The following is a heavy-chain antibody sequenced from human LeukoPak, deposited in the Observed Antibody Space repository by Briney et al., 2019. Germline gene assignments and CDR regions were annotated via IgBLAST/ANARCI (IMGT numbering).Heavy chain of an antibody. V-gene: IGHV3-48*03. CDR1: GFTFSSYE. CDR3: ARDENDFDAFDI. D-gene: IGHD3-3*01. CDR2: ISSSGSTI. Sequence: GGSLRLSCAASGFTFSSYEMNWVRQAPGKGLEWVSYISSSGSTIYYADSVKGRFTISRDNAKNSLYLQMNSLRAEDTAVYYCARDENDFDAFDIWGQGTMVTVSS. J-gene: IGHJ3*02.